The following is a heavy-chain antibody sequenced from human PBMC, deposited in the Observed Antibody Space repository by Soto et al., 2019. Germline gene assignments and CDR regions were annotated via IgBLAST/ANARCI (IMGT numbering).Heavy chain of an antibody. V-gene: IGHV4-39*07. CDR2: IYYSGST. D-gene: IGHD4-17*01. Sequence: SETLSLTCTVSGGSISSSSYYWGWTRQPPGKGLEWIGIIYYSGSTYYNPSLKSRVTISVDTSKNQFSMNLSCLRSEDTAVYYCARDEATVTNLWGQGTLVTVSS. J-gene: IGHJ5*02. CDR3: ARDEATVTNL. CDR1: GGSISSSSYY.